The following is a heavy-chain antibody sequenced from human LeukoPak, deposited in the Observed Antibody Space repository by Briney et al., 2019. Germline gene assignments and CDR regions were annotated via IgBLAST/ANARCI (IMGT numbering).Heavy chain of an antibody. Sequence: GGSLRLSCAASGFTFSSYSTNWVRQAPGKGLEWVSYISSSSSTIYYADSVKGRFTISRDNAKNSLYLQMNSLRAEDTAVYYCARLPMYDILTGYSFYWYFDLWGRGTLVTVSS. V-gene: IGHV3-48*01. D-gene: IGHD3-9*01. J-gene: IGHJ2*01. CDR2: ISSSSSTI. CDR3: ARLPMYDILTGYSFYWYFDL. CDR1: GFTFSSYS.